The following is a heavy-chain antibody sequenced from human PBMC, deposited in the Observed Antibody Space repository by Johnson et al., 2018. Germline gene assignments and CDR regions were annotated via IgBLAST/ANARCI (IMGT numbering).Heavy chain of an antibody. CDR2: IVVGSGNT. V-gene: IGHV1-58*01. CDR3: ATDTQLEPTYAFDI. D-gene: IGHD1-1*01. J-gene: IGHJ3*02. Sequence: QWVRQARGQRLEWIGWIVVGSGNTNYAQKFQERVTITRDMSTSTAYMELSSLRSEDTAGYYCATDTQLEPTYAFDIWGQGTMVTVSS.